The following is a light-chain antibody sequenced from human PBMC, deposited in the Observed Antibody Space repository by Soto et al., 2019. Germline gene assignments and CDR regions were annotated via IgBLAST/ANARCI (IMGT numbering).Light chain of an antibody. Sequence: ENVVRHTPGALSLCPWARGARSCRASESVSSSYLAWYQQKPGQAPRLLIYGASSRATGIPDWFSGSGSGTGFTLTTSRLEPEDSAVYYCQQRTLWTPVTFGQGTRLEIK. CDR2: GAS. CDR1: ESVSSSY. J-gene: IGKJ5*01. CDR3: QQRTLWTPVT. V-gene: IGKV3D-20*02.